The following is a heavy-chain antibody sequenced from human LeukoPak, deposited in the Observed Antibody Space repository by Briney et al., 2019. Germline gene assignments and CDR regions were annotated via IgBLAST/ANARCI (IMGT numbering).Heavy chain of an antibody. CDR2: VSSGFHA. V-gene: IGHV3-13*01. Sequence: PGGSLRLSCTASGFTLGSHDTPWVRQIPGQGLEWVAAVSSGFHAFFADSVQGRFTVSREDARNSLYLQMNSLRAGDTAVYYCVREARGYHYTYFDYWGQGTLVTVSS. D-gene: IGHD5-18*01. CDR1: GFTLGSHD. J-gene: IGHJ4*02. CDR3: VREARGYHYTYFDY.